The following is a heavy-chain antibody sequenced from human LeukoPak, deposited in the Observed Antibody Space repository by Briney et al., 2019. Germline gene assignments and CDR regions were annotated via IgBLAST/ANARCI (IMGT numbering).Heavy chain of an antibody. Sequence: GGSLRLSCAASGFTFSSYAMHWVRQAPGKGLEYVSAISSNGGSTYYANSVKGRFTISRDNSKNTLYLQMGSLRAEDMAVYYCARYGGYAFDYWGQGTLITVSS. V-gene: IGHV3-64*01. J-gene: IGHJ4*02. CDR2: ISSNGGST. CDR1: GFTFSSYA. CDR3: ARYGGYAFDY. D-gene: IGHD5-12*01.